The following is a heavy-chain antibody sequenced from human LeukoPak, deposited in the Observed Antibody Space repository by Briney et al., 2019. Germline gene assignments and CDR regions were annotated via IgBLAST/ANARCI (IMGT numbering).Heavy chain of an antibody. V-gene: IGHV1-69*10. Sequence: SVTVSCKAAGGTFSSYAISWVGQAPGEGVEWMGGIIPMFGIANYAQKFQGRVTLTADKSTSTAYMELSSLRSEDTAVYYCARGRPYCGGDCPRDYFDYWRQGTLVTVSS. J-gene: IGHJ4*02. CDR1: GGTFSSYA. CDR3: ARGRPYCGGDCPRDYFDY. CDR2: IIPMFGIA. D-gene: IGHD2-21*02.